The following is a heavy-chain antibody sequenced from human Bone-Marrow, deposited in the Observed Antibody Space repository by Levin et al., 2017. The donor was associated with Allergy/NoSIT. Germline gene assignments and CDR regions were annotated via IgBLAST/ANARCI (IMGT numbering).Heavy chain of an antibody. CDR2: IYYSGST. V-gene: IGHV4-39*01. D-gene: IGHD3-3*01. CDR3: ARTYYDFWSGPQGGCYFDY. Sequence: SQTLSLTCTVSGGSISSSSYYWGWIRQPPGKGLEWIGSIYYSGSTYYNPSLKSRVTISVDTSKNQFSLKLSSVTAADTAVYYCARTYYDFWSGPQGGCYFDYWGQGTLVTVSS. J-gene: IGHJ4*02. CDR1: GGSISSSSYY.